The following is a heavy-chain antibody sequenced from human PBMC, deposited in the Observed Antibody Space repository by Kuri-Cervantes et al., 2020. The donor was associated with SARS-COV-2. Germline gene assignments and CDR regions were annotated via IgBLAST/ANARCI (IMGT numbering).Heavy chain of an antibody. CDR3: ASQSSFDGFDI. J-gene: IGHJ3*02. CDR1: GFTFSGHW. D-gene: IGHD2-15*01. V-gene: IGHV3-74*01. Sequence: GESLKISCAASGFTFSGHWIHWVRQAPGKGLVWVSRINPDGSYTNNVDSVKGRFTISRDNAKNMLYLQMDSLRAEDTAVYYCASQSSFDGFDIWGKGTMVTVSS. CDR2: INPDGSYT.